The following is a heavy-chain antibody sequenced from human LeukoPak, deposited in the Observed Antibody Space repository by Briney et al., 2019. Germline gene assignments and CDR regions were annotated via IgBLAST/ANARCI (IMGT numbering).Heavy chain of an antibody. V-gene: IGHV3-7*01. CDR2: IKQDGSEK. Sequence: PGGSLRLPCAASGFTFSSYWMSWVRQAPGKGLEWVANIKQDGSEKYYVDSVKGRFTISRDNAKNSLYLQMNSLRAEDTAVYYCARLYSSSARAYYYYYYMDVWGKGTTVTVSS. CDR3: ARLYSSSARAYYYYYYMDV. J-gene: IGHJ6*03. CDR1: GFTFSSYW. D-gene: IGHD6-6*01.